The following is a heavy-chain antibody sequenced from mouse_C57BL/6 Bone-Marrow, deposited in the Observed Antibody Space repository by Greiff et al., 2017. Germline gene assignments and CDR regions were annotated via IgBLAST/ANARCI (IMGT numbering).Heavy chain of an antibody. CDR3: AREVPLYYYGSSAWFAY. CDR2: ISYDGSN. V-gene: IGHV3-6*01. Sequence: EVKLMESGPGLVKPSQSLSLTCSVTGYSITSGYYWNWIRQFPGNKLEWMGYISYDGSNNYNPSLKNRISITRDTSKNQFFLKLNSVTTEDTATYYCAREVPLYYYGSSAWFAYWGQGTLVTVSA. J-gene: IGHJ3*01. CDR1: GYSITSGYY. D-gene: IGHD1-1*01.